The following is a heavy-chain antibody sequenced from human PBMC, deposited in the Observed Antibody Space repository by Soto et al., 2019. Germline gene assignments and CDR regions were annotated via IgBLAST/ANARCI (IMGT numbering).Heavy chain of an antibody. Sequence: SDTPDLTSAVSGYSISSGFSWGWIRQPPGKGLEWIGIMFHSGSTYYNPSLQSRVTISVDTSKNQVSLKLTSVTVADTAVYFCANQRSREGYNFIEYGCQG. J-gene: IGHJ4*02. CDR1: GYSISSGFS. D-gene: IGHD5-12*01. V-gene: IGHV4-38-2*01. CDR3: ANQRSREGYNFIEY. CDR2: MFHSGST.